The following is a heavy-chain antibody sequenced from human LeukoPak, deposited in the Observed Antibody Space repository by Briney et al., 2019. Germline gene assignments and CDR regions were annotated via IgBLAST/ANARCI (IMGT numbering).Heavy chain of an antibody. J-gene: IGHJ6*02. Sequence: GESLKISCKSSGYSFTSYWISWVRQMPGKGLEWMGRIDPSDSDTKYSPSFQGHVTISGDESASTAYLQWSSLKASDTAMYYCARHFLGELPDMDVWGQGTTVTVSS. CDR2: IDPSDSDT. V-gene: IGHV5-10-1*01. CDR3: ARHFLGELPDMDV. CDR1: GYSFTSYW. D-gene: IGHD1-14*01.